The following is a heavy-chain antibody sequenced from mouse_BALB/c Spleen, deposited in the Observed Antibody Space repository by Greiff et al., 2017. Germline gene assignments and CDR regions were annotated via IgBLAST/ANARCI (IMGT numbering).Heavy chain of an antibody. D-gene: IGHD2-14*01. CDR1: GYSFTSYW. J-gene: IGHJ2*01. CDR3: ATAYYRSTGHFDY. V-gene: IGHV1S126*01. Sequence: QVQLKQSGPQLVRPGASVKISCKASGYSFTSYWMHWVKQRPGQGLEWIGMIDPSDSETRLNQKFKDKATLTVDKSSSTAYMQLSSPTSEDSAVYYCATAYYRSTGHFDYWGQGTTLTVSS. CDR2: IDPSDSET.